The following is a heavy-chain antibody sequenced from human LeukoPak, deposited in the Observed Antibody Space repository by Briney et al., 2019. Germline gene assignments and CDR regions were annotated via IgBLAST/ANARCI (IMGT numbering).Heavy chain of an antibody. D-gene: IGHD6-13*01. Sequence: SETLSLTCAVYGGSLSGHYWNWLRQTPGKGLEWIGEINHSGGTNYNPSLKSRETISVDTSKNQFSLRLNSVTAADTTVYYCARLTLSPRSGYRSRGPVGAFDIWGQGTMVTVSS. CDR1: GGSLSGHY. V-gene: IGHV4-34*01. CDR3: ARLTLSPRSGYRSRGPVGAFDI. J-gene: IGHJ3*02. CDR2: INHSGGT.